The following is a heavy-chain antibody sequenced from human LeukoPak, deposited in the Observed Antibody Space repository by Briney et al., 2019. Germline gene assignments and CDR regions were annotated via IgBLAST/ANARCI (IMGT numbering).Heavy chain of an antibody. CDR2: INHSGRT. CDR1: GGSLSGYY. Sequence: SETLSLTCGVYGGSLSGYYWSWIRQPPGKGLEWIGEINHSGRTNYNPSLKSRVTISLDTSKNQFSLKLSPVTAADTAVYYCTRNNWFDPWGQGTLVTVSS. CDR3: TRNNWFDP. V-gene: IGHV4-34*01. J-gene: IGHJ5*02.